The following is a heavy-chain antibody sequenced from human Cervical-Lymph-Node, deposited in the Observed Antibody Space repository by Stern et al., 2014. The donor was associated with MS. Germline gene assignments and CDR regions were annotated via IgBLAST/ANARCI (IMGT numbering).Heavy chain of an antibody. CDR2: IYPCDSDT. V-gene: IGHV5-51*01. D-gene: IGHD4-17*01. CDR3: ARDYGDYAFDY. J-gene: IGHJ4*02. CDR1: GYRFTANW. Sequence: VQLVQSGAEAKKPGESLKISCKGSGYRFTANWIAWVRQMPGKGLEGMVIIYPCDSDTRYSPSFQGQVTISADKSISTAYLQWSSRKASDTAMYYCARDYGDYAFDYWGQGTLVTVSS.